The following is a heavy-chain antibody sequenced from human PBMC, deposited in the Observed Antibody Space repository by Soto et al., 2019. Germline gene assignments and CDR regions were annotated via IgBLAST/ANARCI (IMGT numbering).Heavy chain of an antibody. D-gene: IGHD3-3*01. J-gene: IGHJ3*02. CDR1: GGSFSGYS. Sequence: QVQLQQWGAGLLKPSETLSLTCAVYGGSFSGYSWSWIRQPPGKRLEWIGEINHSGSTNYNPSLKMRVTISVDPSKNQFARKLSSVTAADTAVYYCARGYVLRFLEWCTLPDDFDIWGQGTMVTDSS. V-gene: IGHV4-34*01. CDR2: INHSGST. CDR3: ARGYVLRFLEWCTLPDDFDI.